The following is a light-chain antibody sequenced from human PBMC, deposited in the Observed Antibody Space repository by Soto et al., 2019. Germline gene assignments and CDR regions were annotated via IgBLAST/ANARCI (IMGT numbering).Light chain of an antibody. CDR1: QGISSN. CDR3: QQFNSYPTT. CDR2: AAS. V-gene: IGKV1-9*01. Sequence: DIQLTLSPSFLSASVGDRVTITCRASQGISSNLAWYQQKPGKAPKLLIYAASTLQSGVPSRFSGSGSGTEFTLTISSLQPEDFATYYCQQFNSYPTTFGQGTRLEIK. J-gene: IGKJ5*01.